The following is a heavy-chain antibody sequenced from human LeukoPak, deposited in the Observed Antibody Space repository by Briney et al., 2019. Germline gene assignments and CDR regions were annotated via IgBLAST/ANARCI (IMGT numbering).Heavy chain of an antibody. Sequence: ASVKVSCKASGYTFTSYGISWVRQAPGQGLEWMGWISAYNGNTSYAQKLQGRVTMTTDTSTSTTYMELRSLRSDDTAVYYCATEGPGYSSSWYGYWGQGTLVTVSS. CDR1: GYTFTSYG. V-gene: IGHV1-18*01. D-gene: IGHD6-13*01. J-gene: IGHJ4*02. CDR2: ISAYNGNT. CDR3: ATEGPGYSSSWYGY.